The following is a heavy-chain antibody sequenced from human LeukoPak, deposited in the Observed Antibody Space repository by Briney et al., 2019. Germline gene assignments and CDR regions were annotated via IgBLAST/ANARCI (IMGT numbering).Heavy chain of an antibody. D-gene: IGHD2-8*02. V-gene: IGHV3-30*02. CDR1: GFGFRNYG. Sequence: GGSLRLSCVASGFGFRNYGMHWVRQATGKGLEWVSFIWSDGNNKKYGDSVKGRFTISRDNSNNMLYLQMDSLRPEDTGVYYCAKDPGAGVPGFYMDVWGKGTTVIVSS. J-gene: IGHJ6*03. CDR2: IWSDGNNK. CDR3: AKDPGAGVPGFYMDV.